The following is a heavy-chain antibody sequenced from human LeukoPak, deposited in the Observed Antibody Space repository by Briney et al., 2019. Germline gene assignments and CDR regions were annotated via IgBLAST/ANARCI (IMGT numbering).Heavy chain of an antibody. D-gene: IGHD5-18*01. J-gene: IGHJ6*02. CDR3: ARRYSYGYYYYYGMDV. CDR2: ISYDGSNK. V-gene: IGHV3-30-3*01. CDR1: GFTFSSYA. Sequence: GGSLRLSCAASGFTFSSYAMHWVRQAPGKGLEWVAVISYDGSNKYYADSVKGRFTISRDNSKNTLYLQMNSLRAEDTAVYHCARRYSYGYYYYYGMDVWGQGTTVTVSS.